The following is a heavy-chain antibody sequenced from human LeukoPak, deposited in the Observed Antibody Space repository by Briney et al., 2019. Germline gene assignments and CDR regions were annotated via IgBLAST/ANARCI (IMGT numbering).Heavy chain of an antibody. V-gene: IGHV3-74*01. D-gene: IGHD3-9*01. Sequence: GGSLRLSCAASGFTFSGYWMYRVRQAPGKGLVWVSLIKSDGSITSCADSVKGRFTISRDNAKNTLYLEMNSLRVEDTGVYYCARGRAGYYWDYWGQGTLVTVSS. CDR3: ARGRAGYYWDY. CDR1: GFTFSGYW. J-gene: IGHJ4*02. CDR2: IKSDGSIT.